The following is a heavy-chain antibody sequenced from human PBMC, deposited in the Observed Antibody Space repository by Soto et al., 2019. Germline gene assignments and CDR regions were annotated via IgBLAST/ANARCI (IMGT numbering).Heavy chain of an antibody. CDR3: ARRKKLWTNGSGYYYYGMDV. CDR2: IYYSGST. CDR1: GGSISSSSYY. D-gene: IGHD5-18*01. V-gene: IGHV4-39*01. Sequence: SETLSLTCTVSGGSISSSSYYWGWIRQPPGKGLEWIGSIYYSGSTYYNPSLKSRVTISVDTSKNQFSLKLSSVTAADTAVYYCARRKKLWTNGSGYYYYGMDVWGQGTTVTVPS. J-gene: IGHJ6*02.